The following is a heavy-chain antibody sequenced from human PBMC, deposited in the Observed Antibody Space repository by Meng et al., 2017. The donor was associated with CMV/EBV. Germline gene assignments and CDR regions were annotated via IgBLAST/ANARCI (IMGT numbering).Heavy chain of an antibody. CDR3: ARGLKPELIAARPYYYYGMDV. Sequence: GGSLRLSCAASGFTFSSYAMHWVRQAPGKGLEWVAVISYDGSNKYYADSVEGRFTISRDNSKNTLYLQMNSLRAEDTAVYYCARGLKPELIAARPYYYYGMDVWGQGTTVTVSS. CDR1: GFTFSSYA. D-gene: IGHD6-6*01. J-gene: IGHJ6*02. CDR2: ISYDGSNK. V-gene: IGHV3-30*04.